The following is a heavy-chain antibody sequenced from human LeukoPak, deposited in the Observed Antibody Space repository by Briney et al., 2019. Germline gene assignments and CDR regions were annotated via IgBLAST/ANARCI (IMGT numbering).Heavy chain of an antibody. V-gene: IGHV3-11*01. Sequence: PGGSLRLSCAASGFTFSDYYMNWIRQAPGKGLEWVSYISSSGSTIYYADSVKGRFTISRDNAKNSLYLQMNSLRAEDTAVCYCAREIRGYSYFDYWAREPWSPSPQ. D-gene: IGHD1-26*01. CDR2: ISSSGSTI. CDR3: AREIRGYSYFDY. CDR1: GFTFSDYY. J-gene: IGHJ4*02.